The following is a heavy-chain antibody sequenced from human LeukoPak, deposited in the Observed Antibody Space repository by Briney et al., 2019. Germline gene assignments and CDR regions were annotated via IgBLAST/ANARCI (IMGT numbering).Heavy chain of an antibody. D-gene: IGHD3-9*01. CDR2: ICGSGGST. J-gene: IGHJ6*02. CDR1: GFTFSSYA. Sequence: PGGSLRLSCAASGFTFSSYAMSWVRQAPGKGLEWVSAICGSGGSTYYADSVKGRFTISRDNSKNTLYLQMNSLRAEDTAVYYCAQVPGFASANYYYYGMDVWGQGTTVTVSS. V-gene: IGHV3-23*01. CDR3: AQVPGFASANYYYYGMDV.